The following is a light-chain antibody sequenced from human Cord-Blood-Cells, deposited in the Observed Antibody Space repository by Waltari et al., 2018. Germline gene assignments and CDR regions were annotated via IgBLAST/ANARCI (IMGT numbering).Light chain of an antibody. CDR1: QLGDKN. CDR2: QDS. V-gene: IGLV3-1*01. J-gene: IGLJ2*01. CDR3: QAWDSSTVV. Sequence: SYELTQPPPVSVSPGQTARITRSGDQLGDKNACSYQQKPGQSPVLVIYQDSKRPSGIPERFSGSNSGNTATLTISGTQAMDEADYYCQAWDSSTVVFGGGTKLTVL.